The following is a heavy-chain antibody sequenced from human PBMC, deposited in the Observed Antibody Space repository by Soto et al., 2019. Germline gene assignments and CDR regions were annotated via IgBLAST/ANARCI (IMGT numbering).Heavy chain of an antibody. Sequence: ASVKVSCKASGYTFTGYYMHWVRQAPGRGLEWMGWINPNSGGTNYAQKFQGRVTMTRDTSISTAYMELSRLRSDDTAVYYCARDYYGSGSYYLDWGQGTLVTVSS. V-gene: IGHV1-2*02. CDR1: GYTFTGYY. CDR3: ARDYYGSGSYYLD. J-gene: IGHJ4*02. CDR2: INPNSGGT. D-gene: IGHD3-10*01.